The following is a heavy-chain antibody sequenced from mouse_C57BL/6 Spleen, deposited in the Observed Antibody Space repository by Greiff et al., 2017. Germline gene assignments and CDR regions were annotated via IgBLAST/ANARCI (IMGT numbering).Heavy chain of an antibody. D-gene: IGHD1-1*01. Sequence: VQLQQSGPVLVKPGASVKMSCKASGYTFTDYYMNWVKQSHGKSLEWIGVINPYNGGTSYNQKFKGKATLTVDKSSSTAYMELNSLTSEDSAVXYGARSGYYGSSDAMDYWGQGTSVTVSS. CDR2: INPYNGGT. CDR3: ARSGYYGSSDAMDY. CDR1: GYTFTDYY. J-gene: IGHJ4*01. V-gene: IGHV1-19*01.